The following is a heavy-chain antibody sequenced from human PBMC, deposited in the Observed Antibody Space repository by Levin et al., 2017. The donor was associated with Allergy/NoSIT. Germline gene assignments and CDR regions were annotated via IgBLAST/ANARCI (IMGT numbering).Heavy chain of an antibody. J-gene: IGHJ4*02. Sequence: SCAASGFIFSNRAMAWVRQAAGKGLEGVSGISGGGDDTHYADSVKGRFSISRDNSKNTLSLQMNSLRAEDTAIYYCAKGNTIFGVGRLDYGGQGTLVTVSS. D-gene: IGHD3-3*01. CDR1: GFIFSNRA. V-gene: IGHV3-23*01. CDR3: AKGNTIFGVGRLDY. CDR2: ISGGGDDT.